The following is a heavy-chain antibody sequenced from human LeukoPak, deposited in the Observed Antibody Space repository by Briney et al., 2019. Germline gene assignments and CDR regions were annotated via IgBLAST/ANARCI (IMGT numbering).Heavy chain of an antibody. J-gene: IGHJ5*02. V-gene: IGHV3-9*01. Sequence: GGSLRLSCAASGFTFDDYAMHWVRQAPGKGLEWVSGISWNSGSIGYADSVKGRFTISRDNAKNSLYLQMNSLRAEDTALYYCAKDGQSYYDSSGYQNWFDPWGQGTLVTASS. CDR2: ISWNSGSI. CDR1: GFTFDDYA. CDR3: AKDGQSYYDSSGYQNWFDP. D-gene: IGHD3-22*01.